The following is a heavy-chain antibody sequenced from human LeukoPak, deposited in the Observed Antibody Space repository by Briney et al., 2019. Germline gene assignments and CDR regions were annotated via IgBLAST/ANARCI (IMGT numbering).Heavy chain of an antibody. CDR3: ARHIGGRYYYYYMDV. J-gene: IGHJ6*03. V-gene: IGHV4-39*01. CDR2: IYYSGST. CDR1: GGSISSGSYY. D-gene: IGHD3-16*02. Sequence: ASETLSLTCTVSGGSISSGSYYWGWIRQPPGKGLEWIGSIYYSGSTYYNPSLKSRVTISVDTSKNQFSLKLSSVTAADTAVYYCARHIGGRYYYYYMDVWGKGTTVTISS.